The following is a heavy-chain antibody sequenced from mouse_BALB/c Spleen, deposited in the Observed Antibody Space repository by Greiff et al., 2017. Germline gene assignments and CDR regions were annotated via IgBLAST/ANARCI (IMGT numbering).Heavy chain of an antibody. CDR2: ISDGGSYT. CDR3: ARDFTTATGDYFDY. D-gene: IGHD1-2*01. CDR1: GFTFSDYY. V-gene: IGHV5-4*02. Sequence: EVQGVESGGGLVKPGGSLKLSCAASGFTFSDYYMYWVRQTPEKRLEWVATISDGGSYTYYPDSVKGRFTISRDNAKNNLYLQMSSLKSEDTAMYYCARDFTTATGDYFDYWGQGTTLTVSS. J-gene: IGHJ2*01.